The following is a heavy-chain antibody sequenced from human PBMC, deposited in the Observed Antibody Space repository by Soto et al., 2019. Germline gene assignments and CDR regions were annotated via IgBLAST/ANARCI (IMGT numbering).Heavy chain of an antibody. CDR2: MYHSGST. CDR3: ARDRGQWLEKYNWFDP. V-gene: IGHV4-30-2*01. Sequence: PSETLSLTCAVAGGSISSGVYCWSWIRQPPGKGLEWIGYMYHSGSTYYNPSLKSRVTISIDRSKNQFSLKLSSVTAADTAVYYCARDRGQWLEKYNWFDPWGQGTLVTVSS. J-gene: IGHJ5*02. D-gene: IGHD6-19*01. CDR1: GGSISSGVYC.